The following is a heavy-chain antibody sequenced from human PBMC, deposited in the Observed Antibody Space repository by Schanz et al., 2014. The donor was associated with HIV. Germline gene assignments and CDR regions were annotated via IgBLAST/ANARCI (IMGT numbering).Heavy chain of an antibody. Sequence: QVQLVESGGGVVQPGRSLRLSCAASGFTFSSYGMHWVRQAPGKGLEWVAVIWYDGSNTYYGDSVKGRFTISRDNSKNTMFLQMNSLRVEDTAIYYCAKIRGTRGAYDGMDVWGQGTTVTVSS. CDR1: GFTFSSYG. J-gene: IGHJ6*02. V-gene: IGHV3-33*06. D-gene: IGHD3-10*01. CDR3: AKIRGTRGAYDGMDV. CDR2: IWYDGSNT.